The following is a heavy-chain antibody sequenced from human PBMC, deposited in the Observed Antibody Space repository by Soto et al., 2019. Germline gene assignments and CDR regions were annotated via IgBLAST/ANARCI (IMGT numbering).Heavy chain of an antibody. D-gene: IGHD6-19*01. V-gene: IGHV4-31*02. CDR2: FYSSGSI. Sequence: SETLSLTCFVSGYFIGAGGYYWSWIRHHPGKGLEWIGSFYSSGSIIYNPSLGSRVSISGDMSTNQFSMSLTSVTAADTARYYCARMYSSGSGWFHPWGQGTLVTVSS. J-gene: IGHJ5*02. CDR3: ARMYSSGSGWFHP. CDR1: GYFIGAGGYY.